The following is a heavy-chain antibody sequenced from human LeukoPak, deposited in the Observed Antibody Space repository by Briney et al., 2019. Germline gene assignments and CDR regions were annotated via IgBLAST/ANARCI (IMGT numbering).Heavy chain of an antibody. CDR2: TYYISKWYN. CDR1: GHSVSTTGAA. D-gene: IGHD5-18*01. J-gene: IGHJ2*01. CDR3: TRDPKGARETMVTGFSWYFDL. V-gene: IGHV6-1*01. Sequence: KPSQTLSLTCAISGHSVSTTGAAWNWIRQSPSRGLEGLGRTYYISKWYNDYAISVKSRMSINADTSKNQFSLQLNSVTPEDTAVYYCTRDPKGARETMVTGFSWYFDLWGRGTLVTVSS.